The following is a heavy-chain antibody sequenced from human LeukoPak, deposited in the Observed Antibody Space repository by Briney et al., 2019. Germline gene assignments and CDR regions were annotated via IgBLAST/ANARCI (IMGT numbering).Heavy chain of an antibody. CDR2: IIPIFGTA. D-gene: IGHD2-2*01. Sequence: SSVKVSCKASGGTFSSYAISWVRQAPGQGLEWMGGIIPIFGTANYAQKFQGRVTITADESTSTAYMELSSLRSEDTAVYYCARDAIIGYCSSTSRSMVGWFGPWGQGTLVTVSS. CDR1: GGTFSSYA. J-gene: IGHJ5*02. V-gene: IGHV1-69*01. CDR3: ARDAIIGYCSSTSRSMVGWFGP.